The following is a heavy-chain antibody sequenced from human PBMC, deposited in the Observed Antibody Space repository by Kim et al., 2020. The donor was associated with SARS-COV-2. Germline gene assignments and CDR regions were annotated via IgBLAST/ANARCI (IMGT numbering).Heavy chain of an antibody. J-gene: IGHJ4*02. Sequence: APVKGRFTISRDDSKNTLYLQMNSLKTEDTAVYYCTPDRRVVVTAMADDYWGQGTLVTVSS. D-gene: IGHD2-21*02. V-gene: IGHV3-15*01. CDR3: TPDRRVVVTAMADDY.